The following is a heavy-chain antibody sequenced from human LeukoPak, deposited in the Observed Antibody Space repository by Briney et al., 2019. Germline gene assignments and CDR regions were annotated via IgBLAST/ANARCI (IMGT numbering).Heavy chain of an antibody. V-gene: IGHV3-43D*03. J-gene: IGHJ4*02. CDR2: ISWDGVVT. D-gene: IGHD5-24*01. Sequence: GGSLRLSCAASGFTFRDYAMHWVRRAPGKGLEWVPLISWDGVVTHYIDSVKGRFTISRDNNKNSLYLQMSSLRGEDTAFYYCAKQEMRGLSRRYYFDNWGQGTLVTVSS. CDR3: AKQEMRGLSRRYYFDN. CDR1: GFTFRDYA.